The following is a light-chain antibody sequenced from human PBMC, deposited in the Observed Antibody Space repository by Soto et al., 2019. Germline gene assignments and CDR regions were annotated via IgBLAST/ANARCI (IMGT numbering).Light chain of an antibody. J-gene: IGLJ2*01. V-gene: IGLV1-40*01. Sequence: QSVLTQPPSLSGAPGQRVTISCTGSSSNIGAGYDVHWYQQLPGTAPKLLIYGNNNRPSGVPDRFSGSKSGTSASLVITGLQFEDEADYYCQSYDADLSGPHVIFGGGTQLTVL. CDR1: SSNIGAGYD. CDR3: QSYDADLSGPHVI. CDR2: GNN.